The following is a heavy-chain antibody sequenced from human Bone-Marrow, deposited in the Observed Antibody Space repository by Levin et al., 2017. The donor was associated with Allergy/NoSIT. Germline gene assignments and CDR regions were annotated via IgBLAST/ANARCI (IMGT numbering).Heavy chain of an antibody. J-gene: IGHJ5*02. CDR1: GGSISSGDYY. Sequence: SQTLSLTCTVSGGSISSGDYYWSWIRQPPGKGLEWIGYIYYSGSTYYNPSLKSRVTISVDTSKNQFSLKLSSVTAADTAVYYCARESYCSGGSCYWWFMDTWFDPWGQGTLVTVSS. CDR3: ARESYCSGGSCYWWFMDTWFDP. V-gene: IGHV4-30-4*01. D-gene: IGHD2-15*01. CDR2: IYYSGST.